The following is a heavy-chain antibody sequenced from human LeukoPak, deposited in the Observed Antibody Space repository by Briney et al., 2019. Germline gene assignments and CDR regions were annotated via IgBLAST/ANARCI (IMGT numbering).Heavy chain of an antibody. CDR3: ARGRGYSGYDPFDY. CDR2: ISGSGGST. Sequence: GGSLRLSCAASGFTFSSYATSWVRQAPGKGLEWVSAISGSGGSTYYADSVKGRFTISRDNSKNTLYLQMNSLRVEDTAVYYCARGRGYSGYDPFDYWGQGTLVTVSS. V-gene: IGHV3-23*01. CDR1: GFTFSSYA. J-gene: IGHJ4*02. D-gene: IGHD5-12*01.